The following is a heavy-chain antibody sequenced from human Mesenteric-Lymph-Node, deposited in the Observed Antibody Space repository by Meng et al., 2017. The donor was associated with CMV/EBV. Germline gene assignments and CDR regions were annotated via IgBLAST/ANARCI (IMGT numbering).Heavy chain of an antibody. V-gene: IGHV4-38-2*02. D-gene: IGHD6-13*01. Sequence: SETLSLTCTVSGYSISSGYYWDWIRQPPGKGLEWIGSIYHSGSTFYNPSLKTRVTISVDTSKTQFSLKLSSVTAADTAVYYCARGWQQLVQDYWGQGTLVTVSS. CDR1: GYSISSGYY. CDR2: IYHSGST. J-gene: IGHJ4*02. CDR3: ARGWQQLVQDY.